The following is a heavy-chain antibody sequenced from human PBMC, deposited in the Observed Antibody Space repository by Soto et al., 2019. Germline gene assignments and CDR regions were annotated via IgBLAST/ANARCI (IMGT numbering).Heavy chain of an antibody. V-gene: IGHV4-4*07. CDR1: GASIRSYH. CDR3: AKDRSAMRWFDP. D-gene: IGHD6-25*01. J-gene: IGHJ5*02. Sequence: SETLSLTCAVSGASIRSYHWSWIRQAAGKGLEWIGRVQMSGTTNYNPSLKTRVTMSLDTSKNEVSLRMTSVTAADTAVYFCAKDRSAMRWFDPWGQGILVTVSS. CDR2: VQMSGTT.